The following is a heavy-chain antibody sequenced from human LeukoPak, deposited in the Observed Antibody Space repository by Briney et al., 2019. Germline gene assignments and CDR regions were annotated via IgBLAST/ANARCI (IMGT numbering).Heavy chain of an antibody. Sequence: SETLSLTCTVSGGSISSGSYYWSWIRQHPGEGLEWIGHIYYSGSTYYNPSLKNRVIISVDTSKKQFSLNPSSVTAADTAVYYCARGIWYYGSGSYLDYWGQGTLVTVSS. CDR2: IYYSGST. CDR3: ARGIWYYGSGSYLDY. D-gene: IGHD3-10*01. V-gene: IGHV4-31*03. J-gene: IGHJ4*02. CDR1: GGSISSGSYY.